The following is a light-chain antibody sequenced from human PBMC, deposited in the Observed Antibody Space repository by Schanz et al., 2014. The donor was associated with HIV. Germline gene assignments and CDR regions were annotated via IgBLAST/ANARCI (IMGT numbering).Light chain of an antibody. V-gene: IGKV3-15*01. J-gene: IGKJ4*01. CDR1: QSVNSN. CDR2: GAS. CDR3: QQYNNWPPRIT. Sequence: EIIITQSPATLSVSPGERATLSCRASQSVNSNLAWYQQRVGQAPRLLISGASTRATGTPARFSGTGSGTEFTLNISSLHSEDIAVYYCQQYNNWPPRITFGGGTKVE.